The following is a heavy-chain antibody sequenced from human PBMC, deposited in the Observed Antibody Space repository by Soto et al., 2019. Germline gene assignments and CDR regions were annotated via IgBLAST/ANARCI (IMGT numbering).Heavy chain of an antibody. J-gene: IGHJ4*02. V-gene: IGHV3-64D*09. D-gene: IGHD5-18*01. CDR3: VKCGGYSYGLLG. CDR1: GSTFSRYA. CDR2: ISSNGGST. Sequence: GGALRLSSSAYGSTFSRYAMHWDRRAPGKGLEYVSAISSNGGSTYYADSVKGRFTISRDNSKNTLYLQMSSLRAEDTAVYYCVKCGGYSYGLLGWGQGTLVTVSS.